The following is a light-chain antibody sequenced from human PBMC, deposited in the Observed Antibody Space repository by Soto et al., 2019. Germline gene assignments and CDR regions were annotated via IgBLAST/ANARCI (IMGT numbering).Light chain of an antibody. CDR1: QGISTY. CDR3: QHSYSTPWT. Sequence: VHVSQGTCSLSGSVGARVTLPCRASQGISTYLTWYQQKPGKAPKLLIYAASSLQSGVPSRFSGSGSETDFTLTISSLQPDDFATYSCQHSYSTPWTFGQGTKVDIK. J-gene: IGKJ1*01. CDR2: AAS. V-gene: IGKV1-39*01.